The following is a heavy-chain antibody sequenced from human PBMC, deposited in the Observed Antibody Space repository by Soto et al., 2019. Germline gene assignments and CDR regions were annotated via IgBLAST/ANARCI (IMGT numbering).Heavy chain of an antibody. V-gene: IGHV3-30*18. D-gene: IGHD6-19*01. CDR2: ISYDGSNK. CDR1: GFTFSSYG. J-gene: IGHJ4*02. Sequence: GGSLRLSCAASGFTFSSYGMHWVRQAPGKGLEWVAVISYDGSNKYYADSVKGRFTISRDNSKNTLYLQMNTLRAEDTAVYYCAKDTDEYSSGWYSGDYWGQGTLVTVSS. CDR3: AKDTDEYSSGWYSGDY.